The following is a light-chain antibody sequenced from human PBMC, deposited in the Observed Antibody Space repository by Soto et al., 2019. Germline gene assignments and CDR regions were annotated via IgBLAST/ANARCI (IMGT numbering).Light chain of an antibody. V-gene: IGLV2-14*01. J-gene: IGLJ2*01. CDR1: SSDVGGYNY. CDR3: SSYTSSSTLVV. Sequence: QSALTQPASVSGSPGQSITMSSTGTSSDVGGYNYVSWYQQHPGKAPKLMIYDVSNRPSGVSNRFSGSKSGNTASLTISGLHAEDEADYYCSSYTSSSTLVVFGGGTKLTVL. CDR2: DVS.